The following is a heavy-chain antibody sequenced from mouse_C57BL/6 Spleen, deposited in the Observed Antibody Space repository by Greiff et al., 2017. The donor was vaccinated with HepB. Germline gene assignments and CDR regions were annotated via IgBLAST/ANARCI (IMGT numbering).Heavy chain of an antibody. CDR3: ARNYGSRYAMDY. CDR1: GYTFTSYW. Sequence: QVQLKQPGAELVMPGASVKLSCKASGYTFTSYWMHWVKQRPGQGLEWIGMIHPNSGSTNYNEKFKSKATLTVDKSSSTAYMQLSSLTSEDSAVYYCARNYGSRYAMDYWGQGTSVTVSS. D-gene: IGHD1-1*01. CDR2: IHPNSGST. J-gene: IGHJ4*01. V-gene: IGHV1-64*01.